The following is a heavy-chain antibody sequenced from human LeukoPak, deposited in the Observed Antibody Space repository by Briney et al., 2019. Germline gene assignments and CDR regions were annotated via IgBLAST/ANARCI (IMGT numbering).Heavy chain of an antibody. CDR2: IIPIFGTA. V-gene: IGHV1-69*05. CDR1: GGTFSSYA. D-gene: IGHD3-22*01. CDR3: ARTYDSSGYNSWFDP. J-gene: IGHJ5*02. Sequence: ASVKVSCKASGGTFSSYAISWVRQAPGQGLEWMGGIIPIFGTANYAQKFQGRVTMTRDTSTSTVYMELSSLRSEDTAVYYCARTYDSSGYNSWFDPWGQGTLVTVSS.